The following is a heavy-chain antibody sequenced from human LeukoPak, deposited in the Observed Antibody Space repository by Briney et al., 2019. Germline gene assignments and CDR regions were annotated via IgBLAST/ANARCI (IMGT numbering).Heavy chain of an antibody. CDR3: ARAGRWLQENYYYYGMDV. CDR2: IWYDGSNK. D-gene: IGHD5-12*01. Sequence: PGGSLRLSCAASGFTFSSYGMHWVRQAPGKGLEWVAVIWYDGSNKYYADSVKGRFTISRDNSKNSLYLQMNSLRAEDTAVYYCARAGRWLQENYYYYGMDVWGQGTTVTVSS. V-gene: IGHV3-33*01. CDR1: GFTFSSYG. J-gene: IGHJ6*02.